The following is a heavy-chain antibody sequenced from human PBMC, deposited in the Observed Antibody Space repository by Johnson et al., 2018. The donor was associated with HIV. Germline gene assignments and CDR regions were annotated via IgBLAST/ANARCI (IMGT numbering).Heavy chain of an antibody. D-gene: IGHD2-21*01. V-gene: IGHV3-33*03. CDR2: MWYDGRNK. CDR3: AKVDCGGDTCAGYDPFDL. J-gene: IGHJ3*01. Sequence: QVLLVESGGGVVQPGRSLRLSCAASGFTFSTYGMHWVRQAPGMGLEWVAVMWYDGRNKYYAASVRGRFTISRDNAKYTVDLQMNSLRVEDTAVYYCAKVDCGGDTCAGYDPFDLWGQGTLVTVSS. CDR1: GFTFSTYG.